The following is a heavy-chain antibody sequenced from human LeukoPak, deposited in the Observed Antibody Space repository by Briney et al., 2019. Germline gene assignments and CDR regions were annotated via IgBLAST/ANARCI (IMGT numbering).Heavy chain of an antibody. CDR2: ISGSGGST. Sequence: PGGSLRLSCAASGFTFSGYAMSWVRQAPGKGLEWVSSISGSGGSTYYADSVKGRFTISRDNSKNTLYLQMNSLRDEDTGVYYCAKDSSGYYRPFDYWGQGTLVTVSS. V-gene: IGHV3-23*01. J-gene: IGHJ4*02. CDR3: AKDSSGYYRPFDY. D-gene: IGHD3-22*01. CDR1: GFTFSGYA.